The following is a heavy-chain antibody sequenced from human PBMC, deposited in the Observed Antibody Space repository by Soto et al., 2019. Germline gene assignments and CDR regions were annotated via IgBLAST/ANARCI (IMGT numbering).Heavy chain of an antibody. CDR1: GFPFTSYG. Sequence: QVQLVQSGAEVKKPGASVKVSCKTSGFPFTSYGITWVRQAPGKGLEWMGWISAYNGHTDYAQNIQGRVTMTTDTPTTTAYMEWRSLRSDDTAVYYCARDQTTRWELRPHCYWGQGTLVTVSS. D-gene: IGHD1-26*01. CDR3: ARDQTTRWELRPHCY. V-gene: IGHV1-18*04. J-gene: IGHJ4*02. CDR2: ISAYNGHT.